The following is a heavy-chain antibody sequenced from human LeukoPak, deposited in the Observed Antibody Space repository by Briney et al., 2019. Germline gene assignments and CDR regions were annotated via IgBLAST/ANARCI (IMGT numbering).Heavy chain of an antibody. Sequence: PSETLSLTCTVSGGSIKSYHWTWIRQPPGKGLEWVGYMDDSGSTYYNPSLTSRVTISEDTAKNQLSLKLGSVTAADTAVYYCARHSSGSGGAFQYWGQGTPVTVSS. CDR2: MDDSGST. D-gene: IGHD6-19*01. J-gene: IGHJ4*02. CDR3: ARHSSGSGGAFQY. V-gene: IGHV4-59*08. CDR1: GGSIKSYH.